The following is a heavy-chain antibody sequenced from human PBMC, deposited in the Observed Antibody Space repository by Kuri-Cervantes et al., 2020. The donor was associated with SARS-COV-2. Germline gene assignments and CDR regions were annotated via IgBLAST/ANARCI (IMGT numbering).Heavy chain of an antibody. Sequence: ASVKVSCKASGYTFTGYYMHWVRQAPGQGLEWMGIINPSGGSTSYAQKFQGSVTMTRDTSTSTVYMELSSLRSEDTAVYYCARGDYYDILTDYYYYYMDVWGKGTTVTVSS. CDR2: INPSGGST. CDR1: GYTFTGYY. CDR3: ARGDYYDILTDYYYYYMDV. V-gene: IGHV1-46*01. J-gene: IGHJ6*03. D-gene: IGHD3-9*01.